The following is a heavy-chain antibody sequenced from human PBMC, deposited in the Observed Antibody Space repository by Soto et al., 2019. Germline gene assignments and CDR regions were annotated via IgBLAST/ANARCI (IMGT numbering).Heavy chain of an antibody. J-gene: IGHJ4*02. D-gene: IGHD6-13*01. CDR2: IDPSDSYT. CDR3: ARLQAAAGENDLTFDY. CDR1: GYSFTSYW. V-gene: IGHV5-10-1*01. Sequence: EVQLVQSGAEVKKPGESLRISCKGSGYSFTSYWISWVRQMPGKGLEWMGRIDPSDSYTNYSPSFQGHVTISADKSICXAYLQWSSLKASDTAMYYCARLQAAAGENDLTFDYWGQGTLVTVSS.